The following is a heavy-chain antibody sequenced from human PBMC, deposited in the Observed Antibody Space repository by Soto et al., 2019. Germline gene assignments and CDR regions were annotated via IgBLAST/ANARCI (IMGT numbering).Heavy chain of an antibody. J-gene: IGHJ6*02. CDR3: ARDGVLFGELLSRYYGMDV. Sequence: SPTLSLTCAISGDNVSSNSAAWNWIRQSPSRGLEWLGRTYYRSTWYNDYAVSVKSRITINPDTTKNQFSLQLNSVTPEDTAVYYCARDGVLFGELLSRYYGMDVWGQGTTVTV. V-gene: IGHV6-1*01. CDR2: TYYRSTWYN. D-gene: IGHD3-10*02. CDR1: GDNVSSNSAA.